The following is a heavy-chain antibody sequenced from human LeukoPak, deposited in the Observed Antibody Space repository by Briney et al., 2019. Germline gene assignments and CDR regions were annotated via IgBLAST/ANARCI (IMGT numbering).Heavy chain of an antibody. Sequence: PSETLSLTCAVYGGSFSGYYWSWIRQPPGKGLEWIGEINHSGSTNYNPSPKSRVTISVDTSKNQFSLKLSSVTAADTAVYYCARGRIEWYYYMDVWGKGTTVTVS. CDR2: INHSGST. J-gene: IGHJ6*03. CDR1: GGSFSGYY. D-gene: IGHD1-14*01. CDR3: ARGRIEWYYYMDV. V-gene: IGHV4-34*01.